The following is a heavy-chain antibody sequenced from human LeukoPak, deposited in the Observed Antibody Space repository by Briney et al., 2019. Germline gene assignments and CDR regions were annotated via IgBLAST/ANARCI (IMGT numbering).Heavy chain of an antibody. CDR1: GASISSSSYY. CDR2: IYHSGTT. D-gene: IGHD2-2*03. V-gene: IGHV4-39*01. Sequence: PSETLSLTCTVSGASISSSSYYWGWIRQPPGKGLEWIGSIYHSGTTYYNPSLKSRVTISVDKSKNLFSLKLSSVTAAETAVYYCARHRDGYCTTTSCLAYMDVWGKGTTVTVSS. CDR3: ARHRDGYCTTTSCLAYMDV. J-gene: IGHJ6*03.